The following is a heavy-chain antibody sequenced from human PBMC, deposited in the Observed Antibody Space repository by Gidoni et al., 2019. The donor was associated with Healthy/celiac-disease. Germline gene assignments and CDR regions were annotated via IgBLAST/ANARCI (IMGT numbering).Heavy chain of an antibody. D-gene: IGHD1-26*01. V-gene: IGHV1-69*01. J-gene: IGHJ4*02. CDR1: GGPFSSYA. CDR2: IIPIFGTA. CDR3: AREKGGSGSYLYYFDY. Sequence: QVQLVQSGAEVKKPGSSVTVSCKASGGPFSSYAISWVRQAPGQGLEWMGGIIPIFGTANYAQKFQGRVTITADESTSTAYMELSSLRSEDTAVYYCAREKGGSGSYLYYFDYWGQGTLVTVSS.